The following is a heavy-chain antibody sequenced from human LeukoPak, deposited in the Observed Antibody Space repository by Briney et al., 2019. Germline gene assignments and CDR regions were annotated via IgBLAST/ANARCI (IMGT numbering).Heavy chain of an antibody. J-gene: IGHJ4*02. D-gene: IGHD2-15*01. CDR3: ARDENDGRYCHGGSGGTCYSFEY. CDR2: INPNSGDT. CDR1: GYTFTSFF. V-gene: IGHV1-2*02. Sequence: ASVKASCKASGYTFTSFFMDSVRQAPGQGLEWMGWINPNSGDTSYAQNFQGRVTMTRDTSISTAYMELSRLRSDDTAVYYCARDENDGRYCHGGSGGTCYSFEYWGQGTLVTVSS.